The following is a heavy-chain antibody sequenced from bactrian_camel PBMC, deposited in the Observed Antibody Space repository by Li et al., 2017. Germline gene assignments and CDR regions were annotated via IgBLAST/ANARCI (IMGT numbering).Heavy chain of an antibody. V-gene: IGHV3S53*01. J-gene: IGHJ4*01. D-gene: IGHD3*01. Sequence: HVQLVESGGGSVQAGGSLRVSCAATGNTYSAYCMGWFRQVPGKEREGVAALNSAGSTIYARSVQGRFAISKDNAKNTLYLQMNNLKPEDTAMYYCAADLERWLFRDAAAFEFAGHGTQVTVS. CDR2: LNSAGST. CDR1: GNTYSAYC.